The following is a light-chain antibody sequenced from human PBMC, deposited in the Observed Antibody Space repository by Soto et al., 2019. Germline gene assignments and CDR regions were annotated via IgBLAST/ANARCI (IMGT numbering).Light chain of an antibody. CDR1: SSDVGGYSS. CDR3: SSYTDSGTLYV. Sequence: QSVLTQPASVSGSPGQSITISCTGTSSDVGGYSSVSWYQQYPGKAPKLKIYDVSNRPSGVSNRFSGSKSGNTASLTISGLQAEDEADYYCSSYTDSGTLYVFGTGTKVTVL. V-gene: IGLV2-14*01. J-gene: IGLJ1*01. CDR2: DVS.